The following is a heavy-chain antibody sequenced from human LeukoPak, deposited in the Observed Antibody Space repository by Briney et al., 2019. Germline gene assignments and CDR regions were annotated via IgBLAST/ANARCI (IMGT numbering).Heavy chain of an antibody. V-gene: IGHV3-7*01. CDR3: ATDRDNSDWQKRFDS. D-gene: IGHD2-21*02. CDR2: INQDAREI. Sequence: GGSLRLTCAAAGFTFSRYWMNWYRQAPGKGLEWVGNINQDAREINYVDSVRGRFTISRDNAKNSLHLQMNSLRAEDTAVYYCATDRDNSDWQKRFDSWGQGTLVTVSS. J-gene: IGHJ4*02. CDR1: GFTFSRYW.